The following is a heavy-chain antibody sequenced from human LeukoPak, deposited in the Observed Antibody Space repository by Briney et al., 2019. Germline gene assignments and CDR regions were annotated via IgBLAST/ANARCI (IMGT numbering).Heavy chain of an antibody. CDR1: GGSISSSSYY. CDR3: ARLRGLGPSDAFDI. J-gene: IGHJ3*02. V-gene: IGHV4-39*07. CDR2: IFYDGST. D-gene: IGHD2-15*01. Sequence: SETLSLTCTVSGGSISSSSYYWGWIRQPPGKGLEWIGSIFYDGSTYYNPSLKSRVTISVDTSKNQFSLKLSSVTAADTAVYYCARLRGLGPSDAFDIWGQGTMVTVSS.